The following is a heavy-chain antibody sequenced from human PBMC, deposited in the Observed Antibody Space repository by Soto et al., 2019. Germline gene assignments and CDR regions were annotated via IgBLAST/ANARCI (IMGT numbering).Heavy chain of an antibody. Sequence: QITLKESGPTLVKPTQTLTLTCTFSGFSLTTDRVGVGWIRQPPGEALEWLAVIYWDDSKTYRPSLESRLTSTKDPSKNHVALTMTNMDSLDTATYYCAHAYGGRSLYWGQGTLVTVSS. CDR2: IYWDDSK. J-gene: IGHJ4*02. D-gene: IGHD1-26*01. CDR3: AHAYGGRSLY. V-gene: IGHV2-5*02. CDR1: GFSLTTDRVG.